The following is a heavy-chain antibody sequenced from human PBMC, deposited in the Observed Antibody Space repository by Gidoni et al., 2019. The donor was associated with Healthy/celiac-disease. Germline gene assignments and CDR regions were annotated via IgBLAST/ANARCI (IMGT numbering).Heavy chain of an antibody. V-gene: IGHV4-39*07. CDR1: GGSISRSSYY. CDR3: ARDYGLDYYYYYYGMDV. CDR2: IYYSGST. J-gene: IGHJ6*02. Sequence: QLQLQESGPGLVKPSETLSLTCTVSGGSISRSSYYWGWIRQPPGKGLEWIGSIYYSGSTYYNPSLKSRVTISVDTSKNQFSLKLSSVTAADTAVYYCARDYGLDYYYYYYGMDVWGQGTTVTVSS. D-gene: IGHD3-10*01.